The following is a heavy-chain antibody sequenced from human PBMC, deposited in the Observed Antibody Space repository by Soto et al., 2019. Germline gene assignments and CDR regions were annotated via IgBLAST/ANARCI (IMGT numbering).Heavy chain of an antibody. CDR3: ARDIDWYSNSSGFDN. V-gene: IGHV3-33*01. CDR1: GFTFSSYG. D-gene: IGHD1-26*01. CDR2: IWYDGSNK. Sequence: GGSLRLSCAASGFTFSSYGMHWVRQAPGKGPEWVAVIWYDGSNKHYADPVKGRFTISRDNSKNTLSLQMNSLRAEDTAIYYCARDIDWYSNSSGFDNWGQGTLVTVSS. J-gene: IGHJ4*02.